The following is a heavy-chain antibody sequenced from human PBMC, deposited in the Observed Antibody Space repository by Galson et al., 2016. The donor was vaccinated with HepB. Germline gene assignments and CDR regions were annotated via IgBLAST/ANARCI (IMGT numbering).Heavy chain of an antibody. D-gene: IGHD2-8*01. CDR2: ISSGGRM. Sequence: SLRLSCAASGFTFSAYAMSWVRQAPGKGPEWVSAISSGGRMFYADSVTGRFTISRDSSKNTLYLQMHSLRAEDTAVYYCAKEVPNAFDPWGQGTLVTVS. CDR1: GFTFSAYA. J-gene: IGHJ5*02. V-gene: IGHV3-23*01. CDR3: AKEVPNAFDP.